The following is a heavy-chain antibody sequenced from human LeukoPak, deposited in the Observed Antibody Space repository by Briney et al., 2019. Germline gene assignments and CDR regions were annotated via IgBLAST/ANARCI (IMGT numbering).Heavy chain of an antibody. Sequence: SETLSLTCTVSGGSMSNYYWSWIRQSPGKGLEWIGYIYHTGSATYKPYLKSRVTLSLDTSKNQFSLKLSSVTAADTAVYYCARGRGDSKGTSFDFWGQGTLVTVSS. D-gene: IGHD3-22*01. V-gene: IGHV4-59*01. CDR2: IYHTGSA. J-gene: IGHJ4*02. CDR3: ARGRGDSKGTSFDF. CDR1: GGSMSNYY.